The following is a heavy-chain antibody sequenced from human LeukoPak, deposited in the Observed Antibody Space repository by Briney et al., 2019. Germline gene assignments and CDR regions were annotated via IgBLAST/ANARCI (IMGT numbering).Heavy chain of an antibody. J-gene: IGHJ4*02. CDR2: ISSSSSTI. V-gene: IGHV3-48*01. CDR3: ARDRRYFDWLLKGDY. D-gene: IGHD3-9*01. CDR1: GFTFSSYA. Sequence: PGGSLRLSCAASGFTFSSYAMSWVRQAPGKGLEWVSYISSSSSTIYYADSVKGRFTISRDNAKNSLYLQMNSLRAEDTAVYYCARDRRYFDWLLKGDYWGQGTLVTVSS.